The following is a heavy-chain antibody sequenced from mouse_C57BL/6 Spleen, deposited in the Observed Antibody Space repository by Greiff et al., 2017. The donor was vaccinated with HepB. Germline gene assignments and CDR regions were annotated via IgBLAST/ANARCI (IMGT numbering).Heavy chain of an antibody. J-gene: IGHJ4*01. CDR1: GYTFTSYW. CDR3: ARNWDGMDY. CDR2: IDPSDSYT. V-gene: IGHV1-69*01. Sequence: VQLQQPGAELVMPGASVKLSCKASGYTFTSYWMHWVKQRPGQGLEWIGEIDPSDSYTNYNQKFKGKSTLTVDKSSSTAYMQLSSLTSEDSAVYYCARNWDGMDYWGQGTSVTVSS. D-gene: IGHD4-1*01.